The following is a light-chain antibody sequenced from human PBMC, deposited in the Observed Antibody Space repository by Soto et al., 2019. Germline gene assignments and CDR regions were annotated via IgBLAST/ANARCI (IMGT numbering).Light chain of an antibody. CDR3: QRAHRFPVT. V-gene: IGKV1-12*01. CDR1: QDVGKW. Sequence: SVSSSLVDRVPITCRASQDVGKWLAWYQQKPGKAPTLLIHGASSLQSGVPPRYSGSGYGTDFTLAISCLQPGDFATYNCQRAHRFPVTFGQGTRLEIK. J-gene: IGKJ5*01. CDR2: GAS.